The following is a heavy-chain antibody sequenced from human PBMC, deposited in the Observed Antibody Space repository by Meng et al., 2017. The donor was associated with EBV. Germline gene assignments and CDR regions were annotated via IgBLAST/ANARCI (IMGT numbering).Heavy chain of an antibody. D-gene: IGHD5-12*01. CDR1: GYTFTGYY. V-gene: IGHV1-2*06. J-gene: IGHJ4*02. CDR2: INPNGGGT. CDR3: ARDSATGDF. Sequence: VQLVQSGAEVKKPGASRKGSCQASGYTFTGYYMHWVRQAPGQGLEWMGRINPNGGGTNYAQKFQGRVTMTRDTSISTAYMELSRLISDDTAVYYCARDSATGDFWGQGTLVTVSS.